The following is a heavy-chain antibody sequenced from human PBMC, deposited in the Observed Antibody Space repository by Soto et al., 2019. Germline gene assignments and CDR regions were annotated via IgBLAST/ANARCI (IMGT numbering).Heavy chain of an antibody. J-gene: IGHJ6*02. D-gene: IGHD6-13*01. CDR2: ISYDGSNK. CDR1: GFTFSSYG. V-gene: IGHV3-30*18. CDR3: AKDEYSSSWYAYYYYYGMDV. Sequence: PGGSLRLSCAASGFTFSSYGMDWVRQAPGKXLEWVAVISYDGSNKYYADSVKGRFTISRDNSKNTLYLQMNSLRAEDTAVYYCAKDEYSSSWYAYYYYYGMDVWGQGTTVTVSS.